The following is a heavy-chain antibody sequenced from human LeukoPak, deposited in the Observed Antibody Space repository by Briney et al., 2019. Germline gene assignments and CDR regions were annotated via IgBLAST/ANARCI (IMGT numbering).Heavy chain of an antibody. Sequence: GGSLRLSCAASGFTFSDYRMHWVGQAPGKGLVCVSRINTDGRSTTYAASVKGRSTVSRDNAKNTLYLQMNNLRAEDTAVYYCARGSRYDRYNWFDPWGQGTLVTVSS. CDR1: GFTFSDYR. J-gene: IGHJ5*02. CDR3: ARGSRYDRYNWFDP. V-gene: IGHV3-74*01. CDR2: INTDGRST. D-gene: IGHD1-14*01.